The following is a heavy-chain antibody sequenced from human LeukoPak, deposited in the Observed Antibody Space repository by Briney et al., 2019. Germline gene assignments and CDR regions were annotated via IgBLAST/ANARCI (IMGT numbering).Heavy chain of an antibody. CDR1: GYSFASYW. D-gene: IGHD3-9*01. CDR2: IDPGDSHT. Sequence: GESLKISCKVSGYSFASYWIGWVRQTPGKGLALMGIIDPGDSHTRYSPSFQGQVTISVDKSISTAYLQWSSLKASDTAMYYCARQAMSLGYYDVLTGDHMDAWGTGTTVIVSS. V-gene: IGHV5-51*01. CDR3: ARQAMSLGYYDVLTGDHMDA. J-gene: IGHJ6*03.